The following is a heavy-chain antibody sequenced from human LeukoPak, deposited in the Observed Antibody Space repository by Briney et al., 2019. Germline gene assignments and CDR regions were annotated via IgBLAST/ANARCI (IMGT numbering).Heavy chain of an antibody. CDR1: GYTFTGYY. D-gene: IGHD4-11*01. CDR3: ARDQAADITVTTPGP. Sequence: ASVKVSCKASGYTFTGYYMHWVRQAPGQGLEWMGWINPNSGGTNYAQKFQGRVTMTRDTSISTAYMELSRLRSDDTAVYYCARDQAADITVTTPGPWGQGTLVTVSS. CDR2: INPNSGGT. J-gene: IGHJ5*02. V-gene: IGHV1-2*02.